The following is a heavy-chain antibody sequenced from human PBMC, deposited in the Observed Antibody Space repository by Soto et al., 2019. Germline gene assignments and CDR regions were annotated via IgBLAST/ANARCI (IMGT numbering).Heavy chain of an antibody. D-gene: IGHD5-18*01. CDR2: IYPGDSYT. V-gene: IGHV5-51*01. J-gene: IGHJ5*02. Sequence: PGESLKISCKGSGYSFTSYWISWVRQMPGKGLEWMGIIYPGDSYTRYSPSFQGQVTISADKSISTAYLQWSSLKASDTAMYYCARSHFSQLWSRPNWFDPWGQGTLVTVSS. CDR3: ARSHFSQLWSRPNWFDP. CDR1: GYSFTSYW.